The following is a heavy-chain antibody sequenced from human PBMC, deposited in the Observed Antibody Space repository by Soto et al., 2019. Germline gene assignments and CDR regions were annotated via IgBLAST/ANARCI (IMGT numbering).Heavy chain of an antibody. CDR1: GGSISSSSYY. V-gene: IGHV4-39*01. D-gene: IGHD5-18*01. CDR3: ARESVDTAMVDY. Sequence: SETLSLTCTVSGGSISSSSYYWGWIRQPPGKGLEWIGSIYYSGSTYYNPSLKSRVTISVDTSKNQFSLKLSSVTAADTAVYYCARESVDTAMVDYWGQGTLVTVSS. J-gene: IGHJ4*02. CDR2: IYYSGST.